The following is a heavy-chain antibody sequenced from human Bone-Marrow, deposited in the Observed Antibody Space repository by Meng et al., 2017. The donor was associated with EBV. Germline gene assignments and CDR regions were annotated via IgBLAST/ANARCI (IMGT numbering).Heavy chain of an antibody. J-gene: IGHJ4*02. CDR2: IIPIFGTA. D-gene: IGHD3-16*01. CDR1: GGTFSSYA. V-gene: IGHV1-69*06. Sequence: QVQLVQSGAEVKKPXSSAKVSCXASGGTFSSYAISWVRQAPGQGLEWMGGIIPIFGTANYAQKFQGRVTITRDTSASTAYMELSSLRSEDTAVYYCARGTHDDYIWGRQNYWGQGTLVTVSS. CDR3: ARGTHDDYIWGRQNY.